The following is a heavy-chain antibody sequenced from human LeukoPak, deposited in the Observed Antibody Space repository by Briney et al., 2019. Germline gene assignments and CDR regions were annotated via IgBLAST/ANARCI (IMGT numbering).Heavy chain of an antibody. CDR1: GGSISSYY. CDR2: IYYSGST. D-gene: IGHD1-1*01. CDR3: ARYVPVKTGTTRASFDS. Sequence: SETLSLTCTVSGGSISSYYWSWIRQPPGKGPEWIGYIYYSGSTNYNPSLKSRLSMSLDTSKSQFSLKLRSVTAADTAVYYCARYVPVKTGTTRASFDSWGQGTLVTVSS. V-gene: IGHV4-59*12. J-gene: IGHJ4*02.